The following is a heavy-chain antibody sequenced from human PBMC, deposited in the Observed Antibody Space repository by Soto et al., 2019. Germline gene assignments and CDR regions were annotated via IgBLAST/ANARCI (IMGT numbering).Heavy chain of an antibody. D-gene: IGHD1-26*01. CDR3: ARDITVGATTVLDY. V-gene: IGHV3-48*03. J-gene: IGHJ4*02. CDR1: GFPFSTYE. Sequence: SLRLSCAASGFPFSTYEINWVRQAPGKGLEWVSYISSSGSTKYYADSVKGRFTISRDNAKNSLYLQMNSLRAEDTAVYYCARDITVGATTVLDYWGQGTLVTVSS. CDR2: ISSSGSTK.